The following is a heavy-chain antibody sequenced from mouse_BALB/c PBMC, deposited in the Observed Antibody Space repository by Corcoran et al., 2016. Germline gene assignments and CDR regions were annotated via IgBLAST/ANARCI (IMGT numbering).Heavy chain of an antibody. CDR3: ARVYYYGSSYYFDY. J-gene: IGHJ2*01. CDR2: IDPANGNT. D-gene: IGHD1-1*01. Sequence: EVQLQQSGAELVKPGASVKLSCTASGFNIKDTYMHWVKQRPEQGLEWIGRIDPANGNTKYDPKFQGKATITADTSSNTAYLQRSSLTSEDTAVYYCARVYYYGSSYYFDYWGQGTTLTVSS. V-gene: IGHV14-3*02. CDR1: GFNIKDTY.